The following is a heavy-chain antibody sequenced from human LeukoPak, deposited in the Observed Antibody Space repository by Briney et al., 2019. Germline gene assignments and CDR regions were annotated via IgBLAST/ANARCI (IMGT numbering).Heavy chain of an antibody. CDR3: AREVGSSNLDY. D-gene: IGHD6-13*01. Sequence: PGGSLRLSCAASGFTFSSYWMSWVRQAPGKGLEWVANIKQDGSEKYYADSVKGRFTISRDNAKNSLYLQMNSLRAEDTAVYYCAREVGSSNLDYWGQGTLVTVSS. V-gene: IGHV3-7*03. CDR1: GFTFSSYW. CDR2: IKQDGSEK. J-gene: IGHJ4*02.